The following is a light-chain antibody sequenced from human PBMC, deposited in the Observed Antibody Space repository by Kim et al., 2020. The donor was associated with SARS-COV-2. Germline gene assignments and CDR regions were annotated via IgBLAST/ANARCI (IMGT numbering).Light chain of an antibody. Sequence: QSALTQPASVSGSPGQSITISCTGTSSDVGSYIYVYWYKQHPGTAPKVMIYEVYKRPSGVSNRFSGSKSGNTASLTISGLQAEDEAEYYCTSYSSKNDGWVFGGGTKVTVL. CDR1: SSDVGSYIY. J-gene: IGLJ3*02. CDR3: TSYSSKNDGWV. CDR2: EVY. V-gene: IGLV2-14*01.